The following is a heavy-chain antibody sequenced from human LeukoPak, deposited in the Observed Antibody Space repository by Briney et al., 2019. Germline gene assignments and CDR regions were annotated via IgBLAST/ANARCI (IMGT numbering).Heavy chain of an antibody. CDR1: GYIFTSHW. CDR2: VFPGDSDT. Sequence: GESLKISCKGSGYIFTSHWNAWVRQMPGKGLEWMGIVFPGDSDTRYSPAFQGQVPTTSDKSFSTAYLQRSSLKASDSAMYYCVRCSSDWVEGDYWGQGTLVTVSS. V-gene: IGHV5-51*01. J-gene: IGHJ4*02. CDR3: VRCSSDWVEGDY. D-gene: IGHD2-2*01.